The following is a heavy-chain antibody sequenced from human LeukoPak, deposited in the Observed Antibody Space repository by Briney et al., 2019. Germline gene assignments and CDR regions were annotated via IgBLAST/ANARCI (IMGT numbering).Heavy chain of an antibody. Sequence: PGGSLRLSCAASGFTVSSNYMSWVRQALGKGLEWVSVIYSGGSTYYADSVKGRFTISRDNSKNTLYLQMNSLRAEDTAVYYCARDRDSSSWYYFDYWGQGTLVTVSS. V-gene: IGHV3-53*01. D-gene: IGHD6-13*01. J-gene: IGHJ4*02. CDR2: IYSGGST. CDR1: GFTVSSNY. CDR3: ARDRDSSSWYYFDY.